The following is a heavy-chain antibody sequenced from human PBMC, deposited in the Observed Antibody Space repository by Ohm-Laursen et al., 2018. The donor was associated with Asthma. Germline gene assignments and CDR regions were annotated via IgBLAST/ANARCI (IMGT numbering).Heavy chain of an antibody. Sequence: SLRLSCAASGFSFSSYTMNWVRQAPGKGLEWVSYISSSSSYTNYADSVKGRFTISRDNAKNSLYLQMNNLRAEDAAIYYCAREWGGMDVWGQGTTVTVSS. J-gene: IGHJ6*02. D-gene: IGHD3-16*01. CDR1: GFSFSSYT. CDR2: ISSSSSYT. CDR3: AREWGGMDV. V-gene: IGHV3-21*05.